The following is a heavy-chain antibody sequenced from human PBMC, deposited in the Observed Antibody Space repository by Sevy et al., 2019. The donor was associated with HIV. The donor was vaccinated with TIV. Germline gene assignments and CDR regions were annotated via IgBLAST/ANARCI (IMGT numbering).Heavy chain of an antibody. CDR3: AREGPRIAQFDY. CDR2: IYYSGST. D-gene: IGHD6-13*01. V-gene: IGHV4-39*02. J-gene: IGHJ4*02. Sequence: SETLSLTCTVSGDSLSSNDYYWAWIRQPPGKGLDWIGRIYYSGSTYYNPSLKSRVTISVDTSKNQFSLKLRSVTAADTAVYYCAREGPRIAQFDYWGQGTLVTVSS. CDR1: GDSLSSNDYY.